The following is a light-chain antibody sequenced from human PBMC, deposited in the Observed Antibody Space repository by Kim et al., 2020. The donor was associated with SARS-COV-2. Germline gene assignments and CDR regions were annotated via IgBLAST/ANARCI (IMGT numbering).Light chain of an antibody. V-gene: IGLV3-1*01. J-gene: IGLJ1*01. CDR2: QNY. CDR1: DFEEKL. Sequence: SYELTQPPSVSVSPGQTASITCSGDDFEEKLLCWYQQKPRQPPILLIYQNYKRPSGISERFSGSNSGSTATLTISATQALDEADYYCQTWDSSNVVFGTGTKVTVL. CDR3: QTWDSSNVV.